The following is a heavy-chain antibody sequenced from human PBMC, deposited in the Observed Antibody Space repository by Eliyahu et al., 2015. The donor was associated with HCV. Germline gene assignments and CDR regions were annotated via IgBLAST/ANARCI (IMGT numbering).Heavy chain of an antibody. D-gene: IGHD3-9*01. V-gene: IGHV1-58*01. CDR1: GFTFTNSA. J-gene: IGHJ4*02. Sequence: QMQLVQSGPEVKKPGTSVKVSCKASGFTFTNSAVQWVRQTRGQRLEWIAWLVVVSGNTNYAQKFQGRVTITRDMATSTAYMELISLRSEDTAVYYCAADDTLTGLWGQGTLVTVSS. CDR2: LVVVSGNT. CDR3: AADDTLTGL.